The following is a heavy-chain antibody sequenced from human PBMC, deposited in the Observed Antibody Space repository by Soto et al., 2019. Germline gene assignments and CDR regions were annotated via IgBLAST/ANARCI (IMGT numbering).Heavy chain of an antibody. D-gene: IGHD3-3*01. CDR3: AKSRGLFWGGLPSDY. CDR2: ISGGGGST. V-gene: IGHV3-23*01. J-gene: IGHJ4*02. Sequence: GGSLRLSCAATGSSFTNHAMNWVRQAPGKGLEWVSSISGGGGSTYYADSVKGRFSISRDTSENTLYLQMNSLRAEDTAAYYCAKSRGLFWGGLPSDYWGQGTLVTVSS. CDR1: GSSFTNHA.